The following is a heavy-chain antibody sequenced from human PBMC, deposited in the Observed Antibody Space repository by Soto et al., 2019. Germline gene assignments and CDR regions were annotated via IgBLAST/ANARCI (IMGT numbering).Heavy chain of an antibody. D-gene: IGHD6-13*01. Sequence: EVQLVESGGGLVKPGGSLRLSCAASGFTFSSYSMKWVRQDPGQGLEWVSSISSSSSYIYYADSVKGRYTISRDNAKNALYLQMNSLRAEDTAVYYCAREGPAAHTDDYWGQGTLVTVSS. V-gene: IGHV3-21*01. CDR3: AREGPAAHTDDY. J-gene: IGHJ4*02. CDR2: ISSSSSYI. CDR1: GFTFSSYS.